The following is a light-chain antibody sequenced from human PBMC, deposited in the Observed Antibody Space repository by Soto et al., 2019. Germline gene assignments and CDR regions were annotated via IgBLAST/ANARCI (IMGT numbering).Light chain of an antibody. CDR2: AAS. Sequence: DIQMTQSPSSLSASVGDRVTITCRTSQSISTYLHWYQQKPGKAPKLLISAASSLQSGVPSRFSGSGSGTDFTLTISSLQPEDFATYYWQQSYSIPLITFGQGTRLEIK. CDR1: QSISTY. CDR3: QQSYSIPLIT. J-gene: IGKJ5*01. V-gene: IGKV1-39*01.